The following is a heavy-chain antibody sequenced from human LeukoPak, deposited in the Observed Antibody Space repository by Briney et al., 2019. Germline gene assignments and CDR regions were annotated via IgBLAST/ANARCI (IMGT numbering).Heavy chain of an antibody. CDR3: ARGQSPYPTPDPIQLWFYFDY. CDR1: GGSFSGYY. D-gene: IGHD5-18*01. J-gene: IGHJ4*02. CDR2: INHSGST. Sequence: SETLSLTCAVHGGSFSGYYWSWIRQPPGKGLEWIGEINHSGSTNYNPSLKSRVTISVDTSKNQFSLKLSSVTAADTAVYYCARGQSPYPTPDPIQLWFYFDYWGQGTLVTVSS. V-gene: IGHV4-34*01.